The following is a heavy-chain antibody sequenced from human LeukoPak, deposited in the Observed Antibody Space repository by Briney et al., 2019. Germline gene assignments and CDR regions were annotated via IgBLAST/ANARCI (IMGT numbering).Heavy chain of an antibody. V-gene: IGHV4-39*07. D-gene: IGHD3-3*01. J-gene: IGHJ5*02. Sequence: SETLSLTCTVSGGSISSSSYYWGWIRQPPGKGLEWIGSIYYSGSTYYNPSLKSRVTISVDTSKNQFSLKLSSVTAADTAVYYCARDLRIFGVARFDHWGQGTLVTVSS. CDR1: GGSISSSSYY. CDR2: IYYSGST. CDR3: ARDLRIFGVARFDH.